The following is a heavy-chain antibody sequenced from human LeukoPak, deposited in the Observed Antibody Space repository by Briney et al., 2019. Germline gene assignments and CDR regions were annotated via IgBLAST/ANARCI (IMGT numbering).Heavy chain of an antibody. CDR2: INPNSGGT. J-gene: IGHJ5*02. CDR3: AGDGLVAVAGTCWFDP. CDR1: GYTFTGYY. Sequence: ASVKVSCKASGYTFTGYYMHWVRQAPGQGLEWMGWINPNSGGTNYAQKFQGRVTMTRDTSISTAYMELSRLRSDDTAVYYCAGDGLVAVAGTCWFDPWGQGTLVTVSS. D-gene: IGHD6-19*01. V-gene: IGHV1-2*02.